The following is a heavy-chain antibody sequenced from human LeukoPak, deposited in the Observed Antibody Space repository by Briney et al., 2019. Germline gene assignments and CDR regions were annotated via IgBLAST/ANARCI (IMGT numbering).Heavy chain of an antibody. J-gene: IGHJ4*02. V-gene: IGHV3-23*01. Sequence: GGSLRLSCAASGFTFTSYAMSWVRQAPGKGLEWVSAISGSGGSTYHADSVKGRFTISRDNAKTSLYLQMNSLRAEDTALYYCAKDLGPGSMATSPGFDYWGQGTLVTVSS. CDR3: AKDLGPGSMATSPGFDY. D-gene: IGHD5-24*01. CDR2: ISGSGGST. CDR1: GFTFTSYA.